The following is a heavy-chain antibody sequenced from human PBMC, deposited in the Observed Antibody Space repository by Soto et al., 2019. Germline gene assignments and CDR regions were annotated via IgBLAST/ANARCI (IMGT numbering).Heavy chain of an antibody. CDR3: ARDIADLWFGESMDV. J-gene: IGHJ6*02. Sequence: ASVKVSCKASGYTFTSYGISWVRQAPGQGLEWMGWISAYNGNTNYAQKLQGRVTMTTDTSTSTAYMELRSLRSDDTAVYYCARDIADLWFGESMDVWGQGTTVTVSS. D-gene: IGHD3-10*01. CDR2: ISAYNGNT. CDR1: GYTFTSYG. V-gene: IGHV1-18*01.